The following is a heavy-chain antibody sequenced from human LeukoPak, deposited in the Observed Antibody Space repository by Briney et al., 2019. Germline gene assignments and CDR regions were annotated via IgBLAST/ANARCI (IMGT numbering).Heavy chain of an antibody. D-gene: IGHD1-26*01. CDR3: ARSWAGMYYPFYYFDY. CDR2: IYHSGST. V-gene: IGHV4-4*02. CDR1: GGSISSSNW. Sequence: PSETLSLTCAVSGGSISSSNWWSWVRQPPGKGLEWIGEIYHSGSTNYNPSLKSRVNISADTSKNQFSLHLDSVTAADTAVYYCARSWAGMYYPFYYFDYWGRGTLVSVSS. J-gene: IGHJ4*02.